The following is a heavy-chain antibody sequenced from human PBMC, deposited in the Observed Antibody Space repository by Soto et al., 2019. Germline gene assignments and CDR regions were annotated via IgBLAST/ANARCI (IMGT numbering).Heavy chain of an antibody. CDR1: GYTFTSYD. D-gene: IGHD3-10*01. CDR2: MNPNSGNT. J-gene: IGHJ6*03. V-gene: IGHV1-8*01. CDR3: AILPYGSGSHPPHYYYMDV. Sequence: ASVKVSCKASGYTFTSYDINWVRQATGQGLEWMGWMNPNSGNTGYAQKFQGRVTMTRNTSISTAYMELSSLRSEDTAVYYCAILPYGSGSHPPHYYYMDVWGKGTTVTVSS.